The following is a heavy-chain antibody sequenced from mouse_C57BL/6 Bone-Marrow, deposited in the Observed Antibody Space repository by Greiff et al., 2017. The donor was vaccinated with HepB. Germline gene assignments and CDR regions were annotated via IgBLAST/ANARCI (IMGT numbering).Heavy chain of an antibody. CDR2: IHPNSGST. V-gene: IGHV1-64*01. D-gene: IGHD1-1*01. CDR3: ETIHDGSSWFAD. Sequence: VQLQQPGAELVKPGASVKLSCKASGYTFTSYWMHWVKQRPGQGLEWIGMIHPNSGSTNYNEKFKSKATLTVDKSSSTAYMQLSSLTSEDSAVYYGETIHDGSSWFADWGQGTLVTVSA. J-gene: IGHJ3*01. CDR1: GYTFTSYW.